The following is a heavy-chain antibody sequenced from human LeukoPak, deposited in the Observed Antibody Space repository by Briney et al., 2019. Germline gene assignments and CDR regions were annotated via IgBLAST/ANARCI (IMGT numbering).Heavy chain of an antibody. Sequence: SETLSLTCTVSDGSISGTTSYWGWIRQPPGKGLQWIGSIYYSGNTYYNPSLKSRVTISVDTSKNQFSLTLNSVTAADTAVYYCATLLSAPRDYWGQGILVTVSS. D-gene: IGHD3-10*01. J-gene: IGHJ4*02. V-gene: IGHV4-39*01. CDR1: DGSISGTTSY. CDR3: ATLLSAPRDY. CDR2: IYYSGNT.